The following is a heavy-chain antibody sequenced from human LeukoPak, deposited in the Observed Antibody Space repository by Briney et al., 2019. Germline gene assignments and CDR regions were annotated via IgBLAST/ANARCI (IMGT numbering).Heavy chain of an antibody. J-gene: IGHJ2*01. V-gene: IGHV1-18*01. CDR1: GYTFVTKP. CDR3: ARKAPHDSSGWYFDL. CDR2: ISPLNGAT. D-gene: IGHD3-22*01. Sequence: ASVKVSCKTSGYTFVTKPISWVRQAPGQGLEWLGWISPLNGATSFAQQFQGRLTMSRDTSTSTLYMELISLRSEDTAIYYCARKAPHDSSGWYFDLWGRGTLVTVSS.